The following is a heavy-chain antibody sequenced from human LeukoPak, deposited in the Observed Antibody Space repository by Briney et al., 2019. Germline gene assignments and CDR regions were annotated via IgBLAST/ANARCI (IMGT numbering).Heavy chain of an antibody. D-gene: IGHD3-16*01. V-gene: IGHV3-23*01. CDR2: ISGSGGST. CDR1: GFTLSSYA. J-gene: IGHJ4*02. CDR3: AKGAITFGGGNYIDY. Sequence: PGGSLRLSCAASGFTLSSYAMSWVRQAPGKGLEWVSSISGSGGSTYYAASVKGLFTISRDNSKNTLYLRMNSMRADDTAVYYCAKGAITFGGGNYIDYWGQGTLVTVSS.